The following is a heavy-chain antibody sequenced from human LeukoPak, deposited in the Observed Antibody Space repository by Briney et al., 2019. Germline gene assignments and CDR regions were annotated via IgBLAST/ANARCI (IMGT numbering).Heavy chain of an antibody. Sequence: GGSLRLSCAASGFTFSSYAMSWVRQAPGKGLEWVSAISGSGGSTYYADSVKGRFTISRDNSKNTLCLQMNSLRAEDTAVYYCATSSSFWSGYYPPYYFDYWGQGTLVTVSS. CDR1: GFTFSSYA. CDR2: ISGSGGST. D-gene: IGHD3-3*01. J-gene: IGHJ4*02. V-gene: IGHV3-23*01. CDR3: ATSSSFWSGYYPPYYFDY.